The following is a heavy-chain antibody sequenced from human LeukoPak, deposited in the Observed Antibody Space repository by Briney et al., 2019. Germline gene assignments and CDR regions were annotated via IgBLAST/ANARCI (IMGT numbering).Heavy chain of an antibody. V-gene: IGHV5-51*01. CDR2: IYPGDSDT. J-gene: IGHJ4*02. CDR3: ARHQHYYGSGSYSGIDY. CDR1: GYSFTSYW. Sequence: GESLKISCKGSGYSFTSYWIGWVRQMPGKGLEWMGIIYPGDSDTRYSPSFQGQVTISPDKSISTAYLQWSSLKASDTAMYYCARHQHYYGSGSYSGIDYWGQGTLVTVSS. D-gene: IGHD3-10*01.